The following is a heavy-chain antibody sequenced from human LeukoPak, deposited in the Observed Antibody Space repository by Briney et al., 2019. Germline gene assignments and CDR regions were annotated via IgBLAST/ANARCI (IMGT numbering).Heavy chain of an antibody. CDR2: INWSGAGT. CDR3: ARALRRYKYDYPSPDN. J-gene: IGHJ4*02. Sequence: GGSLRLSCAASGFTFDDYGMSWVRQAPGKGLEWVSGINWSGAGTGYADSVKGRFTISRDNGKNSLYLQMSSLRAEDTALYYCARALRRYKYDYPSPDNWGQGTLVTVSS. D-gene: IGHD3-16*01. CDR1: GFTFDDYG. V-gene: IGHV3-20*04.